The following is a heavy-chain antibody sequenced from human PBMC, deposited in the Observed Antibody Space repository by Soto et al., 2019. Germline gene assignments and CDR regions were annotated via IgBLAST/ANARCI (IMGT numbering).Heavy chain of an antibody. CDR3: ARAGAAPYYYYGLDV. Sequence: ASVKVSCKTSGYTFTAYDIYWVRYAPGQGPEWMGWIRAYNGDTNYAQKFQTRVTMTTDKSTDTAYMDLRSLTSDDTAIFYCARAGAAPYYYYGLDVWGQGTTVTVSS. CDR2: IRAYNGDT. D-gene: IGHD3-10*01. CDR1: GYTFTAYD. J-gene: IGHJ6*02. V-gene: IGHV1-18*01.